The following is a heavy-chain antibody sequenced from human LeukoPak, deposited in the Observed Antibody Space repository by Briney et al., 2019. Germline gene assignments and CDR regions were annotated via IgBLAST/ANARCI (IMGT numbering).Heavy chain of an antibody. Sequence: SETLSLTCTVSGGSISSSSYYWGWIRQPPGKGLEWIGSIYYSGSTYYNPSLKSRVTISVDTSKNQFSLKLSSVTAADTAAYYCARVYSPFLLPQYFDYWGQGTLVTVSS. D-gene: IGHD3-22*01. CDR1: GGSISSSSYY. J-gene: IGHJ4*02. V-gene: IGHV4-39*07. CDR3: ARVYSPFLLPQYFDY. CDR2: IYYSGST.